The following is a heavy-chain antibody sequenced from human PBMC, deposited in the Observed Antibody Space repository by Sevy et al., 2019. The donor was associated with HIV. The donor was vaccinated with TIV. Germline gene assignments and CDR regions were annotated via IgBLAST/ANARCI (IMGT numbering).Heavy chain of an antibody. J-gene: IGHJ5*02. Sequence: ASVKVSCKASGYTFTSYYMHWVRQAPGQGLEWMGIINPSGGSTSYAQKFQGRVTMTRDTSTSTVYMELSSLGSEDTAVYYCARDRGGGDDYVWGSYRHNWFDPWGQGTLVTVSS. CDR1: GYTFTSYY. D-gene: IGHD3-16*02. V-gene: IGHV1-46*01. CDR2: INPSGGST. CDR3: ARDRGGGDDYVWGSYRHNWFDP.